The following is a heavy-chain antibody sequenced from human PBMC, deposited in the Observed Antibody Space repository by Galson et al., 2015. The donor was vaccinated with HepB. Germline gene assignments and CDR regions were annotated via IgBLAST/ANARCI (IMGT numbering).Heavy chain of an antibody. V-gene: IGHV3-30*03. J-gene: IGHJ4*02. CDR2: ISYDGSNK. CDR3: ARNDAFDY. CDR1: GFTFSSYG. D-gene: IGHD1-1*01. Sequence: SLRLSCAASGFTFSSYGMHWVRQAPGKGLEWVAVISYDGSNKYYADSVKGRFTISRDNSKNTLYLQMNSLRAEDTAVYYCARNDAFDYWGQGTLVTVSS.